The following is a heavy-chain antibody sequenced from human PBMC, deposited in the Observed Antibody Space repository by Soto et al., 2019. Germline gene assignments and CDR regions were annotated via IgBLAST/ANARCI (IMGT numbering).Heavy chain of an antibody. V-gene: IGHV1-18*01. CDR3: AISSMYSSSSVPFDY. CDR1: GYTFTSYG. J-gene: IGHJ4*02. Sequence: QVQLVQSGAEVKKPGASVKVSCKASGYTFTSYGISWVRQAPGQGLEWMGWISAYNGNTNYAQKLQGRVTMTTDTSTSTAYMELGSLRSDDTAVYYCAISSMYSSSSVPFDYWGQGTLVTVSS. D-gene: IGHD6-6*01. CDR2: ISAYNGNT.